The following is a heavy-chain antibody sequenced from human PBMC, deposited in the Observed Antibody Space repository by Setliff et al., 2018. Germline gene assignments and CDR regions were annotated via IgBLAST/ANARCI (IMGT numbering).Heavy chain of an antibody. CDR2: INTITGNP. J-gene: IGHJ5*02. D-gene: IGHD2-2*01. CDR1: GYTFSSYA. V-gene: IGHV7-4-1*02. CDR3: ARDLGYCSRTSCHGDWFDP. Sequence: ASVKVSCKASGYTFSSYAMNWVRQAPGQGLEWMGRINTITGNPTYAQGFTGRFVFSLDTSVSTAYLQISSLKPEHTAVYYCARDLGYCSRTSCHGDWFDPWGQGTLVTVSS.